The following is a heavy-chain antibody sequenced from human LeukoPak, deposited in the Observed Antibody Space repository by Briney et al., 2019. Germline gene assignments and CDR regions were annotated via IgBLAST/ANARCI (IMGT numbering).Heavy chain of an antibody. D-gene: IGHD1-26*01. J-gene: IGHJ3*02. CDR2: INHSGST. CDR3: ARFVVGATTDAFDI. Sequence: TSETLSLTCAVYGGSFSGYYWSWIRQPPGKGLEWIGEINHSGSTNYNPSLRSRVTISIDKSKNQFSLKVNSVTAADTAVYYCARFVVGATTDAFDIWGQGTMVTVSS. CDR1: GGSFSGYY. V-gene: IGHV4-34*01.